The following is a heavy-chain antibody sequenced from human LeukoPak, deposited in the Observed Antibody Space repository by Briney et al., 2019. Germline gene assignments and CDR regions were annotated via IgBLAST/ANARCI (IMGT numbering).Heavy chain of an antibody. D-gene: IGHD3-22*01. Sequence: SETLSLTCAVYGGSFSGYFWTWIRQPPGKGLEWIGEITHSGSTNYNPSLKSRVIISTDTSNNQFSLKLSSVTAADTAVCYCARGPPQTYFHGNGYYYFDYWGQGTLVTVSS. J-gene: IGHJ4*02. CDR3: ARGPPQTYFHGNGYYYFDY. CDR1: GGSFSGYF. CDR2: ITHSGST. V-gene: IGHV4-34*01.